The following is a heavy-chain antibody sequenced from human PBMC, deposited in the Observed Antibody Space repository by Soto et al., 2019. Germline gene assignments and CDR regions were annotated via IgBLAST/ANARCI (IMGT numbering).Heavy chain of an antibody. J-gene: IGHJ4*02. CDR1: GFTFCSYS. Sequence: PGGALRLSCAASGFTFCSYSMSWVRQAPGKGLEWVSAISGSGGSTYYADSVKGRFTISRGNSKNTLYLQMNSLRAEDTAVYYCAKAGTDYDYWGQGTLVTVSS. V-gene: IGHV3-23*01. CDR2: ISGSGGST. CDR3: AKAGTDYDY. D-gene: IGHD6-13*01.